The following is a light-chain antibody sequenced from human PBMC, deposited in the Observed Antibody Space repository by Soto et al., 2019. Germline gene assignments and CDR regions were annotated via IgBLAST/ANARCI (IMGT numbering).Light chain of an antibody. CDR1: QSFSIH. Sequence: VMTQSPGPLSVSLGERATLSCTSSQSFSIHLAWYQQKPGQAPRLLIYDTSTRATGIPARFSGSGFGTEFTLTISRLEPEDFAVQYCQQYGSSPITFGQGTRLEI. CDR3: QQYGSSPIT. CDR2: DTS. V-gene: IGKV3-20*01. J-gene: IGKJ5*01.